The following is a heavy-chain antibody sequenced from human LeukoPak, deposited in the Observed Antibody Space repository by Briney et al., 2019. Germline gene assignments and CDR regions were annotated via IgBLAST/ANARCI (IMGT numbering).Heavy chain of an antibody. CDR3: ATHRRGVVAAFDY. D-gene: IGHD2-15*01. V-gene: IGHV3-7*05. CDR1: GFTFSSYW. Sequence: GGSLRLSCAASGFTFSSYWMSWVRQAPGKGLEWVANIKQDGSEKYYVDSVKGRFTISRDNAKNSLYLQMNSLRAEDTAVYYCATHRRGVVAAFDYWGQGTLVTVSS. CDR2: IKQDGSEK. J-gene: IGHJ4*02.